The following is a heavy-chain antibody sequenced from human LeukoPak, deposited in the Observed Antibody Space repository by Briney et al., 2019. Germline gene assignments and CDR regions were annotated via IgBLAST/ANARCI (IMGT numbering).Heavy chain of an antibody. Sequence: PGGSLRLSCAASGFTFSSYSMNWVHQAPGKGLEWVSSISSGSSYIYYADSVKGRFTISRDNAKNSLYLQMNSLRAEDTAVYYCARGPSSSWDSDAFDIWGQGTTVTVSS. J-gene: IGHJ3*02. V-gene: IGHV3-21*01. CDR1: GFTFSSYS. D-gene: IGHD6-13*01. CDR2: ISSGSSYI. CDR3: ARGPSSSWDSDAFDI.